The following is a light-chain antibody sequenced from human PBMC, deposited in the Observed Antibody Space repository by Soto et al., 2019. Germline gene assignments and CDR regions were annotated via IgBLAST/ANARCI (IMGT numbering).Light chain of an antibody. CDR1: ISDVAGYNY. CDR2: DVT. Sequence: HSALTQPRSVSGSPGQSVTISCTGTISDVAGYNYVSWYQHHPGEAPKLLISDVTKRPSWVPDRFSGSKSGSTASLTISELQAEDEADYYCSSYAGSNNLVFGGGTKLTVL. J-gene: IGLJ2*01. V-gene: IGLV2-11*02. CDR3: SSYAGSNNLV.